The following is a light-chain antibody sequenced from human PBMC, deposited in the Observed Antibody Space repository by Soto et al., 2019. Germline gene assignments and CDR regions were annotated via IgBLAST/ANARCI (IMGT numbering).Light chain of an antibody. Sequence: DIQMTQSPSTLSASVGYRVTITWRASQSISSWLAWYQQKPGKAPNLLIYKASTLESGVPSRFSGSGSGTEFTLTISSVQPDDFATYYCQQYKSYPLTFGGGTRLEIK. J-gene: IGKJ5*01. CDR2: KAS. CDR3: QQYKSYPLT. V-gene: IGKV1-5*03. CDR1: QSISSW.